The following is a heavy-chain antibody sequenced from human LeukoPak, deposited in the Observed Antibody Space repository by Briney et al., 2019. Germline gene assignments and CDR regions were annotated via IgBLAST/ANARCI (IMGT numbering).Heavy chain of an antibody. V-gene: IGHV1-2*02. Sequence: ASVKVSCKASGYTFTGYYIHWVRQAPGQGLEWMGWINPNSGGTNYAQKFQGRVTMTRDTSISTAYMELSSLGSDDTAVYYCARRGAVPVEYLQYWGQGTLVTVSS. J-gene: IGHJ1*01. CDR2: INPNSGGT. CDR3: ARRGAVPVEYLQY. CDR1: GYTFTGYY. D-gene: IGHD6-19*01.